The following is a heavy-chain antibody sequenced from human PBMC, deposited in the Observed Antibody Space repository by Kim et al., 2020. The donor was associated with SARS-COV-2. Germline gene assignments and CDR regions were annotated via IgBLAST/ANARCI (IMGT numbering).Heavy chain of an antibody. Sequence: SETLSLTCTVSGGSISSYYWSWIRQPPGKGLEWIGYIYYSGSTNYNPSLKSRVTISVDTSKNQFSLKLSSVTAADTAVYYCARGGIAARNWGQGTPVTV. CDR3: ARGGIAARN. CDR2: IYYSGST. V-gene: IGHV4-59*13. D-gene: IGHD6-6*01. CDR1: GGSISSYY. J-gene: IGHJ4*02.